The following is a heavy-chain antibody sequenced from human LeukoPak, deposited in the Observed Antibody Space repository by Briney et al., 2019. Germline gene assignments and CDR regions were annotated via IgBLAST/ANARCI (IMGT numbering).Heavy chain of an antibody. J-gene: IGHJ4*02. CDR2: IKQDGSEK. Sequence: GGSLRLSCAASGFTFSSYWMSWVRQAPGKGLEWVANIKQDGSEKYYVDSVKGRFTISRDNSKNTLYLQMNSLRVEDTAVYYCGRDLIGTAASWDSWGQGTLVTVSS. CDR3: GRDLIGTAASWDS. CDR1: GFTFSSYW. V-gene: IGHV3-7*03. D-gene: IGHD6-25*01.